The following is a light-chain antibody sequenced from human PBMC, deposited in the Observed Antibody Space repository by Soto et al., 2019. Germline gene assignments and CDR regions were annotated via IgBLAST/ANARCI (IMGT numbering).Light chain of an antibody. Sequence: EIVLTQSPATLSLSPGERATLSCRASHSVSSYLAWYQQKPGQAPSLLIYDASNIATGIPARFSGSGSWTDFTLNISSLEPDDFAVYYCQHRSNFPLTCGRGTKVEIK. J-gene: IGKJ4*01. V-gene: IGKV3-11*01. CDR1: HSVSSY. CDR3: QHRSNFPLT. CDR2: DAS.